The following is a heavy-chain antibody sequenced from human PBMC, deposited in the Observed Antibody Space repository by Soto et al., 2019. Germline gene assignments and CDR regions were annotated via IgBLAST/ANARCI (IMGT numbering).Heavy chain of an antibody. D-gene: IGHD3-3*01. CDR2: INPATGAA. J-gene: IGHJ3*02. CDR1: GYPVTAYY. V-gene: IGHV1-2*02. CDR3: ARGGGVGVAGSAAFEM. Sequence: QLHLVQSGAVVKKPGASVTVSCSASGYPVTAYYMHWVRQAPGRGLEWMGGINPATGAAKYTQTFQGRVTMPRDTPTSTVFMELSGLTSEDTAGCYCARGGGVGVAGSAAFEMWGQGTLVTVSS.